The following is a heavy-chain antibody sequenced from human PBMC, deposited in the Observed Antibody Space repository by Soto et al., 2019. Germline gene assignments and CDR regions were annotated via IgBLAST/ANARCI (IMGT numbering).Heavy chain of an antibody. D-gene: IGHD5-12*01. CDR2: IYYSGST. CDR3: ARHVANVDIVATPDY. V-gene: IGHV4-39*01. CDR1: GGSISSSSYY. Sequence: SETLSLTCTVSGGSISSSSYYWGWIRQPPGKGLEWIGSIYYSGSTYYNPSLKSRVTISVDTSKNQFSLKLSSVTAADTAVYYCARHVANVDIVATPDYWGQGTLVTVSS. J-gene: IGHJ4*02.